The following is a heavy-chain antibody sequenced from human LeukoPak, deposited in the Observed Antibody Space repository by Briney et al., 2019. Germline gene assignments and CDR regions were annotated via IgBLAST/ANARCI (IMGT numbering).Heavy chain of an antibody. CDR1: GGSISSSSYY. CDR3: ARRPEHYDSSGYHFDY. D-gene: IGHD3-22*01. V-gene: IGHV4-39*01. J-gene: IGHJ4*02. CDR2: TYYSGST. Sequence: PSETLSLTCTVSGGSISSSSYYWGWIRQPPGKGLEWIGSTYYSGSTYYNPSLKSRVTISVDTSKNQFSLKLSSVTAADTAVYCCARRPEHYDSSGYHFDYWGQGTLVTVSS.